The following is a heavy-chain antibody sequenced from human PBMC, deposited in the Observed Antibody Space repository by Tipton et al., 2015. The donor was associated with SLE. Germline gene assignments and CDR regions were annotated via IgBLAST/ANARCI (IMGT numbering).Heavy chain of an antibody. CDR2: IYHSGST. Sequence: TLSLTCTVSGGSISSSSYYWGWIRQPPGKGLEWIGTIYHSGSTYYNPSLKSRVTISVDTSKNQFSLQLSSVTAADTAVYYCARDQGSSLSYWGQGTLVTVSS. CDR1: GGSISSSSYY. V-gene: IGHV4-39*02. CDR3: ARDQGSSLSY. J-gene: IGHJ4*02. D-gene: IGHD6-13*01.